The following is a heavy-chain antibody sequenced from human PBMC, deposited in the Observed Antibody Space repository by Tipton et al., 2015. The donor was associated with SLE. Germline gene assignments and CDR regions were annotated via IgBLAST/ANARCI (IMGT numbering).Heavy chain of an antibody. J-gene: IGHJ4*02. Sequence: TLSLTCTVSGGSISSYYWSWIRQPPGKGLEWIGYIYYSGSTNYNPSLKSRVTISVDTSKNQFSLKLSSVTAADTAVYYCARAPSSGFYSDYWGQGTLVTASS. CDR3: ARAPSSGFYSDY. CDR1: GGSISSYY. V-gene: IGHV4-59*01. D-gene: IGHD6-25*01. CDR2: IYYSGST.